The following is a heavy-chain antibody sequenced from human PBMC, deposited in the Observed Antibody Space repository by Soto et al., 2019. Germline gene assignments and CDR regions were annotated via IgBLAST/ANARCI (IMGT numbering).Heavy chain of an antibody. J-gene: IGHJ5*02. V-gene: IGHV4-31*03. Sequence: QVQLQESGPGLVKPSQTLSLNCTVSGGSIRTGGYFWTWIRQRPGKGLEWIGFIDYSGSTFYSPSLRSGSTIAVDMSKDAVALGPSSVTAADPAVYYCARAHGSGSYAWFGPWGQGTLVTASS. CDR1: GGSIRTGGYF. D-gene: IGHD3-10*01. CDR2: IDYSGST. CDR3: ARAHGSGSYAWFGP.